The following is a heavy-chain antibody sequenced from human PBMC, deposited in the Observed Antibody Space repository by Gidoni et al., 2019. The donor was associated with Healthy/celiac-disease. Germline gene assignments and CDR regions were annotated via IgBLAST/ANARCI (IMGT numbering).Heavy chain of an antibody. Sequence: QVQLQESGPGLVKPSETLSLTCTVSGGSVSSGSYYWSWIRQPPGKGLEWIGYIYYSGSTNYNPSLKSRVTISVDTSKNQFSLKLSSVTAADTAVYYCARDHGSNWFDPWGQGTLVTVSS. D-gene: IGHD6-25*01. CDR3: ARDHGSNWFDP. CDR2: IYYSGST. V-gene: IGHV4-61*01. CDR1: GGSVSSGSYY. J-gene: IGHJ5*02.